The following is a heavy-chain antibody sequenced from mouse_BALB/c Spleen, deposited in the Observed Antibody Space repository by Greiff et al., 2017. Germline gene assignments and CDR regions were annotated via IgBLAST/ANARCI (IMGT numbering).Heavy chain of an antibody. Sequence: EVKVEESGGGLVKPGGSLKLSCAASGFTFSDYYMYWVRQTPEKRLEWVATISDGGSYTYYPDSVKGRFTISRDNAKNDLYLQMSSLKSEDTAMYYCARGGGITTVVDYFDYWGQGTTLTVSS. D-gene: IGHD1-1*01. CDR3: ARGGGITTVVDYFDY. CDR2: ISDGGSYT. V-gene: IGHV5-4*02. J-gene: IGHJ2*01. CDR1: GFTFSDYY.